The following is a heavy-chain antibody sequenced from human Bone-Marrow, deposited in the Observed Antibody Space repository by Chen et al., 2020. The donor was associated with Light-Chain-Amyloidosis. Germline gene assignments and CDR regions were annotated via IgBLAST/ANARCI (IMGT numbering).Heavy chain of an antibody. V-gene: IGHV4-61*01. Sequence: QLQLQESGPGLGKPSETLSLTCTGSGDSVSSGSYFWCWVRQPPGMGLEWIGYVHSTGNFYLSPSLESRLTMSVDTSKNQFSLKLTSVTAADTAVYYCARTTRDANNYWSPDAVDIWGQGTKVTVSS. CDR1: GDSVSSGSYF. CDR3: ARTTRDANNYWSPDAVDI. J-gene: IGHJ3*02. D-gene: IGHD1-1*01. CDR2: VHSTGNF.